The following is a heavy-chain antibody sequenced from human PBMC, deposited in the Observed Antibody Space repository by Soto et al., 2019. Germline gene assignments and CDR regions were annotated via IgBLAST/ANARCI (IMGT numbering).Heavy chain of an antibody. Sequence: QVQLQQSGPGLVKPSETLSLTCSVSRGPSSSHNWGWIRQPPGRGLEWIGYVYSTGGTSYNPSLKSRVTISADTSTNHISLTLTSVTAAETAVYYCVRQGIGNLHGLVDVWGQGTTVRVSS. J-gene: IGHJ6*02. CDR1: RGPSSSHN. V-gene: IGHV4-59*08. CDR2: VYSTGGT. CDR3: VRQGIGNLHGLVDV. D-gene: IGHD1-1*01.